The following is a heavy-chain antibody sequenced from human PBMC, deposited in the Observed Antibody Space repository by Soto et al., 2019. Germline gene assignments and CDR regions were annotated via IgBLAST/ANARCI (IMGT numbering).Heavy chain of an antibody. CDR2: IYYSGNT. V-gene: IGHV4-39*01. CDR3: ARLHCDSPNCVPLDP. Sequence: PSETLSLTCTVSGGSVSSSSYYWGWIRQPPGKGLEWIGSIYYSGNTYYNPSLKSRVTISADTAKNQFSLKLSSVTAADTAVYYCARLHCDSPNCVPLDPWGQGTLVTVSS. CDR1: GGSVSSSSYY. D-gene: IGHD2-2*01. J-gene: IGHJ5*02.